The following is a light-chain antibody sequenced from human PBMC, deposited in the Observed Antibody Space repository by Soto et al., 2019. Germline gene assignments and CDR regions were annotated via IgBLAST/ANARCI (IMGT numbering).Light chain of an antibody. J-gene: IGLJ1*01. CDR1: SSDVGGYNY. CDR2: EVS. V-gene: IGLV2-8*01. Sequence: QSALTQPPSASGCFGQSVTISCTGTSSDVGGYNYVSWYQQHPGKAPKLMIYEVSERPSGVPDRFSGSKSGNTASLTVSGLQAYDEADYYCSSYSGTNYHYVFGTGTKVTVL. CDR3: SSYSGTNYHYV.